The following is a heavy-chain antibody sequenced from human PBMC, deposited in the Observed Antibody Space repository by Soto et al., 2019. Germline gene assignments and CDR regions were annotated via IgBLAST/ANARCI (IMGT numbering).Heavy chain of an antibody. CDR2: IGPSDSYT. CDR3: ARHSYSLGLDYGDYSRPGWFDP. J-gene: IGHJ5*02. V-gene: IGHV5-10-1*01. D-gene: IGHD4-17*01. Sequence: GESLKISCKGSGYSFTSYWISWVRQMPGKGLEWMGRIGPSDSYTNYSPSFQGHVTISADKSISTAYLQWSSLKASDTAMYYCARHSYSLGLDYGDYSRPGWFDPWGQGTLVTVSS. CDR1: GYSFTSYW.